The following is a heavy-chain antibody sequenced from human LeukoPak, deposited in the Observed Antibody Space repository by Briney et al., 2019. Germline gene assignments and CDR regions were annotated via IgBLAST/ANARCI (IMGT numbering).Heavy chain of an antibody. D-gene: IGHD3-22*01. CDR3: ATRDVITSYYFYY. J-gene: IGHJ4*02. CDR1: GVSISSSNYD. V-gene: IGHV4-39*01. Sequence: SETLSLTCTVSGVSISSSNYDWGWIRQPPGKGLEWIGSLYYGGSTYYNPSLKSRLTISVDTSKKQFSLKLNSVTAADTAVYYCATRDVITSYYFYYWGQGTLVTVSS. CDR2: LYYGGST.